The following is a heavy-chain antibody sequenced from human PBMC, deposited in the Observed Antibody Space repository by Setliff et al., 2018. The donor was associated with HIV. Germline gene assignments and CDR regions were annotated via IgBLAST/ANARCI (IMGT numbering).Heavy chain of an antibody. Sequence: PGGSLRLSCAASGFTFSSYAMYWVRQAPGKGLEWVAVISYDGSNKYYADSVKGRFTISRDNSKNTLYLRMDSLRAEDTAIYYCAKDSRRGDAYNVGVFDFWGQGTMVTVSS. V-gene: IGHV3-30-3*01. J-gene: IGHJ3*01. CDR3: AKDSRRGDAYNVGVFDF. CDR2: ISYDGSNK. CDR1: GFTFSSYA. D-gene: IGHD3-10*01.